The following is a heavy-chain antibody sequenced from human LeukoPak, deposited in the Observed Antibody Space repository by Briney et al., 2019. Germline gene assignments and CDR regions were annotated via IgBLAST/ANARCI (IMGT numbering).Heavy chain of an antibody. Sequence: SQTLSLTCTVSGGSISSGDYYWSWIRQPPGKGLEWIGYIYYSGSTYYNPSLKSRITISVDTSKNQFSLKLSSVTAADTAVYYCARGLLVVPAATFDYWGQGTLVTVSS. D-gene: IGHD2-2*01. J-gene: IGHJ4*02. CDR1: GGSISSGDYY. CDR3: ARGLLVVPAATFDY. CDR2: IYYSGST. V-gene: IGHV4-30-4*01.